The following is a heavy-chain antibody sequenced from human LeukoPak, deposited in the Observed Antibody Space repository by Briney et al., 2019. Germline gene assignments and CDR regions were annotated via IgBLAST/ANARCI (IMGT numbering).Heavy chain of an antibody. Sequence: GGSLRLSCTASRLTLSSYVMSWVRQAPGKGLEWVSRVSGSGGGTYYVDSVKGRFTISRDNSKNTLSLQMNMGRVENTAISYRGNLIVRKVISQLYDWGQGTLVTVSS. D-gene: IGHD3-10*01. CDR3: GNLIVRKVISQLYD. V-gene: IGHV3-23*01. CDR2: VSGSGGGT. J-gene: IGHJ4*02. CDR1: RLTLSSYV.